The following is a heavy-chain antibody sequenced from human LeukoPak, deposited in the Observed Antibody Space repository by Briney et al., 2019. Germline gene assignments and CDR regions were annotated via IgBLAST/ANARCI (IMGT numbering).Heavy chain of an antibody. CDR2: IFYSGTT. J-gene: IGHJ4*02. CDR3: ARDFDHASYFDY. D-gene: IGHD3-9*01. V-gene: IGHV4-39*02. CDR1: GGSISSSSYY. Sequence: SETLSLTCTVSGGSISSSSYYWGWIRQPPGKGLEWIGTIFYSGTTYYNPSLKSRVTISVDTSKNQFSLKLSSVTAADTAVYYCARDFDHASYFDYWGQGTLVTVSS.